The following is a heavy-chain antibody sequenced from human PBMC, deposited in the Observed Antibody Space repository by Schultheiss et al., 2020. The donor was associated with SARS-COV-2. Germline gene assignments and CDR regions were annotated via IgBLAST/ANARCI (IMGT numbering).Heavy chain of an antibody. CDR1: GYSISSGYY. J-gene: IGHJ4*02. D-gene: IGHD3-22*01. V-gene: IGHV4-38-2*01. CDR3: ASSPGGYDSSGYGFDY. Sequence: SQTLSLTCAVSGYSISSGYYWGWIRQPPGKGLEWIGYICYSGSTYYNPSLKSLVTISVDTSKNQFSLKLSSVTAADTAVYYCASSPGGYDSSGYGFDYWGQGTLVTVSS. CDR2: ICYSGST.